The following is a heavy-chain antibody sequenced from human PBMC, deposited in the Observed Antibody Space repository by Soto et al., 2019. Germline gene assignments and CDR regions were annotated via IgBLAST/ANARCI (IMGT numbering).Heavy chain of an antibody. CDR2: IYTGGDT. CDR3: ARDGSGH. J-gene: IGHJ4*02. Sequence: EVQLVESGGGLVKPGGSLRLSCAASGLTVSTNPMSWVRQAPGKGLEWVSVIYTGGDTHYADSVKGRFTISRDNSKNTVNLQMNSLRPEDTAVYYCARDGSGHWGQGTLVNVSS. V-gene: IGHV3-66*01. CDR1: GLTVSTNP.